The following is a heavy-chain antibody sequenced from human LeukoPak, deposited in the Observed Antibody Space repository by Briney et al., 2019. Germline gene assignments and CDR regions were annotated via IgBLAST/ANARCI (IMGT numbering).Heavy chain of an antibody. CDR1: GYTLTALS. V-gene: IGHV1-24*01. Sequence: ASVKVSCKVSGYTLTALSMQWVPQAPGKGREWMGGSPPEDGETIYAQKFQGRVTMTEDTSTDTAYMELSSLRSEDTAVYYCATDKGGATPQAFDIWGQGTMVTVSS. CDR2: SPPEDGET. D-gene: IGHD1-26*01. J-gene: IGHJ3*02. CDR3: ATDKGGATPQAFDI.